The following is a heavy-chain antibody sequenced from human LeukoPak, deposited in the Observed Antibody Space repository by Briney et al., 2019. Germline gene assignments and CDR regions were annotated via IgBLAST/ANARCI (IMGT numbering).Heavy chain of an antibody. V-gene: IGHV4-4*07. D-gene: IGHD3-22*01. J-gene: IGHJ1*01. Sequence: SETLSLTCTVSGGSISSYYWSWIRQPAGKGLEWIGRIYTSGSTNYNPSLKSRVTISVDTSKNQFSLKLSSVTAADTAVYYCARLGYDSSGLNFQHWGQGTLVTVSS. CDR2: IYTSGST. CDR1: GGSISSYY. CDR3: ARLGYDSSGLNFQH.